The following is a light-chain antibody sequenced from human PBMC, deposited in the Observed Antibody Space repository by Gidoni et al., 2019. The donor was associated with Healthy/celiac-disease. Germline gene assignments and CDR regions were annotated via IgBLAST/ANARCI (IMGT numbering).Light chain of an antibody. J-gene: IGKJ5*01. CDR3: QQRSNWPPIT. Sequence: EIVLTQSPATLSLSQGDRATLPCRASQSVSSYLAWYQQKPGQAPRLLISDASNRATGIPARFSGSGSGTDFTLTISSLEPEDFAVYSCQQRSNWPPITFGQGTRLEIK. V-gene: IGKV3-11*01. CDR1: QSVSSY. CDR2: DAS.